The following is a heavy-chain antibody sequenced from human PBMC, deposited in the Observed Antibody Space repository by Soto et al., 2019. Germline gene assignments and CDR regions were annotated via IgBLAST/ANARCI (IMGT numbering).Heavy chain of an antibody. Sequence: QVQLVQSGAEVKKPGSSVKVSCKASGGTFSSYAISWVRQAPGQGLEWMGGIIPIFGTANYAQKFQGRVTITADEAPSKAYMELSSLRSEDTAVYYCARGTVAGIPFDYWGQGTLVTVSS. V-gene: IGHV1-69*12. D-gene: IGHD6-19*01. CDR3: ARGTVAGIPFDY. J-gene: IGHJ4*02. CDR1: GGTFSSYA. CDR2: IIPIFGTA.